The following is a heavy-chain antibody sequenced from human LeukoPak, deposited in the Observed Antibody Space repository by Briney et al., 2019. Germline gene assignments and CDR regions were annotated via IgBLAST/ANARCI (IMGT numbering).Heavy chain of an antibody. J-gene: IGHJ5*02. V-gene: IGHV3-7*04. CDR2: MNEDGSVK. Sequence: GGSLRLSCAASGFTFSSYWMSWVRQAPGKGLEWVANMNEDGSVKNYVVSVKDRFTISRDNAKSSLYLQMNSLRAEDTAVYYCAVDGGYNRFDPWGQGTLVTVPS. CDR3: AVDGGYNRFDP. D-gene: IGHD3-16*01. CDR1: GFTFSSYW.